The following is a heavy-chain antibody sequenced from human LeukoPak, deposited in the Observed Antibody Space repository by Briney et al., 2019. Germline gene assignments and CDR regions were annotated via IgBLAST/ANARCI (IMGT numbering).Heavy chain of an antibody. Sequence: PGGSLRLSCAASGFTFSNYAMHWVRQAPGKGLEWVAVISFDGSNKYYADSVEGRFTISRDNSKNTLYLQMNSLRAEDTAVYSCARGRGTAPYYMDVWGKGTTVTVSS. D-gene: IGHD5-24*01. CDR1: GFTFSNYA. V-gene: IGHV3-30*01. J-gene: IGHJ6*03. CDR3: ARGRGTAPYYMDV. CDR2: ISFDGSNK.